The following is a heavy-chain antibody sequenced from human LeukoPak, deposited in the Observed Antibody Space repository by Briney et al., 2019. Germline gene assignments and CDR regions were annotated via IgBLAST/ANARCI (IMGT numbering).Heavy chain of an antibody. Sequence: PGGSLRLSCAASGFTFSSYAMSWVRQAPGKGLKWVSAISGSGGSTYYADSVKGRFTISRDNSKNTLYPQMNSLRAEDTAVYYCAKESITMIVRDPIPWGQGTLVTVSS. CDR3: AKESITMIVRDPIP. J-gene: IGHJ5*02. D-gene: IGHD3-22*01. V-gene: IGHV3-23*01. CDR2: ISGSGGST. CDR1: GFTFSSYA.